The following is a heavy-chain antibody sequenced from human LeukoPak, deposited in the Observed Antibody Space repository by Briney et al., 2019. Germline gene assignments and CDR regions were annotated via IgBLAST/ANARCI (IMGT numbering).Heavy chain of an antibody. V-gene: IGHV4-59*01. CDR3: ARQIVVVSPSDY. D-gene: IGHD3-22*01. Sequence: ASETLSLTCTVSGGSISSYYWSWIRQPPGKGLEWIGYIYYSGSTNYNPSLKSRVTISVDTSKNQFSLKLSSVTAADTAVYYCARQIVVVSPSDYWGQGTLVTVSS. CDR1: GGSISSYY. CDR2: IYYSGST. J-gene: IGHJ4*02.